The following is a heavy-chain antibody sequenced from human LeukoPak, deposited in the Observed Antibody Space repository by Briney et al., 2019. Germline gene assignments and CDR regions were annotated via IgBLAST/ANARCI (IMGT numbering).Heavy chain of an antibody. CDR2: TYPDDSDT. D-gene: IGHD2-2*03. CDR1: GYSFTNYW. Sequence: KHGESLKISCKGSGYSFTNYWIGWVRQMPGKGLEWMGITYPDDSDTKYSPSFQGQVTISADKSISTAYLQWSSLKASDTAMYYCARPDGYCSSTRCSVGRVDYWGQGTLVTVSS. CDR3: ARPDGYCSSTRCSVGRVDY. J-gene: IGHJ4*02. V-gene: IGHV5-51*01.